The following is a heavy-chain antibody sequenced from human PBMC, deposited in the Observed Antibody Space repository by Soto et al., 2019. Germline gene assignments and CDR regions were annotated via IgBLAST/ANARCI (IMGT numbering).Heavy chain of an antibody. CDR3: VGRTNSNYIAF. CDR1: GLTFSNYA. Sequence: EVQLLESGGGLVQPGGSVRLSCVASGLTFSNYAMRWVRQAPGEGLEWVSGINGGGSSTYYADSVKGRFTITRDNSKNILYLQMNSLRAEDTAIYYCVGRTNSNYIAFWGQVTLVTVSA. J-gene: IGHJ4*02. D-gene: IGHD4-4*01. CDR2: INGGGSST. V-gene: IGHV3-23*01.